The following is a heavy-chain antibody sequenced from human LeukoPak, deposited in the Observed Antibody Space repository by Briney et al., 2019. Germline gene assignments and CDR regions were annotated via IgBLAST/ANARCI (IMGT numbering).Heavy chain of an antibody. V-gene: IGHV3-7*01. CDR2: IKPDGSEK. J-gene: IGHJ4*02. CDR3: VRDRRLLTGAHFDY. D-gene: IGHD3-9*01. CDR1: GFTFITYW. Sequence: GGSLRLSCIASGFTFITYWMSWVRQAPGKGLEWVANIKPDGSEKYYVDSVKGRFTISRDNAKNSLFLQMNSLRAEDTAVYYCVRDRRLLTGAHFDYWGQGTLVTVSS.